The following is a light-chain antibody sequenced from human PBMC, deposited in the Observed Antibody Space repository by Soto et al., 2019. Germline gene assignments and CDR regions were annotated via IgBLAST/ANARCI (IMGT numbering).Light chain of an antibody. CDR2: GAS. Sequence: EVVLTQYPATLSLSPGDGTTLSCRASRSVGAQFAWYQQKPGQSPRLLIYGASNRASGISARFSGSGSGTDFTLTIASLEPEDSAVYYCQQRNDWGSFGGGTRVEIK. V-gene: IGKV3-11*01. CDR3: QQRNDWGS. CDR1: RSVGAQ. J-gene: IGKJ4*01.